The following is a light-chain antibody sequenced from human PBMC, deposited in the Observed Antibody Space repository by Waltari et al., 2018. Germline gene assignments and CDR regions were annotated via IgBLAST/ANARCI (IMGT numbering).Light chain of an antibody. CDR1: QSISY. Sequence: ESVLTQSPGNLSLSQGERATLSCRASQSISYLAWYQQKAGQAPRLLIYDASRRTTGVPDRFSGSGSGTDFTLSISRLEPEDSAVYYCQQYGNSPVSFGGGTRVEIK. V-gene: IGKV3-20*01. CDR2: DAS. CDR3: QQYGNSPVS. J-gene: IGKJ4*01.